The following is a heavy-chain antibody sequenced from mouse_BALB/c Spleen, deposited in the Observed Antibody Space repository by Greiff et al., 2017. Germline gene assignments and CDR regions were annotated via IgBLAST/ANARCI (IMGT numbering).Heavy chain of an antibody. CDR3: ARGDGNWFAY. Sequence: QVQLQQSGAELAKPGASVKMSCKASGYTFTTYWMHWVKQRPGQGLEWIGYISPSTGYTEYNQKFKDKATLTADKSSSTAYMQLTSLTSEDSAVYYCARGDGNWFAYWGQGTLVTVSA. CDR1: GYTFTTYW. CDR2: ISPSTGYT. J-gene: IGHJ3*01. V-gene: IGHV1-7*01. D-gene: IGHD2-1*01.